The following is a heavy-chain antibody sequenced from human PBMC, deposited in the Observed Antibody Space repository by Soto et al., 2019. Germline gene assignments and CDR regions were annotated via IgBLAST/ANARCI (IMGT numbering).Heavy chain of an antibody. V-gene: IGHV6-1*01. CDR1: GDSVSSNSAA. D-gene: IGHD2-2*01. CDR3: AREARCSSTSCFFDY. CDR2: TYYRSKWYN. J-gene: IGHJ4*02. Sequence: QVQLQQSGPGLVKPSQTLSLTCAISGDSVSSNSAAWNWIRQSPSRDLEWLGRTYYRSKWYNDYAVSVHSRININPDTSKTQFSLDLNSVTPEDTAVYYCAREARCSSTSCFFDYWGQGTLVTVSP.